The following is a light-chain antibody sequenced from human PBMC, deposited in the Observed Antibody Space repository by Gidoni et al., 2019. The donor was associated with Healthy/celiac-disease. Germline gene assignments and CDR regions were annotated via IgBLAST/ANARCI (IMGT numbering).Light chain of an antibody. CDR2: AAS. J-gene: IGKJ4*01. Sequence: DIHMSHSPSSLSASVGDRVTITGRAIQSISSYLNWYQQKPGKAPKLLIYAASSLQSGVPARFSGSGSGTDFTLTISSLQPEDFATYYCQQSYSTPLTFGGGTKVEIK. CDR3: QQSYSTPLT. V-gene: IGKV1-39*01. CDR1: QSISSY.